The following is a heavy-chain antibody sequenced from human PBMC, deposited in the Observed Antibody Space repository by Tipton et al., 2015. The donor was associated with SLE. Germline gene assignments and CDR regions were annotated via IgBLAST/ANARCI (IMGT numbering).Heavy chain of an antibody. J-gene: IGHJ3*02. V-gene: IGHV4-39*07. CDR3: ARLLTIVGANDAFDI. CDR1: GGSFRGGGYY. D-gene: IGHD1-26*01. CDR2: LYYNGHA. Sequence: TLSLTCTVSGGSFRGGGYYWGWIRQSPGKGPQWIGTLYYNGHAYLHPSLENRASISEDTSKNRFSLKLRSVTAADTAVYYCARLLTIVGANDAFDIWGQGKMVTVSS.